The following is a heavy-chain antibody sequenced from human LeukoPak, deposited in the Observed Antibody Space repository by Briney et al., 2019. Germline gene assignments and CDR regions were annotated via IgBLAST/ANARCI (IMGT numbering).Heavy chain of an antibody. D-gene: IGHD3-22*01. Sequence: GGSLRLSCAASGFTFSSYAMSWVRQAPGKGLEWVSAISGSGGSTYYADSVKGRFTISRDNSKNTLYLQVNSLRAEDTAVYYCAKADMRNYYDSSGYFLWGQGTLVTVSS. CDR1: GFTFSSYA. J-gene: IGHJ4*02. V-gene: IGHV3-23*01. CDR3: AKADMRNYYDSSGYFL. CDR2: ISGSGGST.